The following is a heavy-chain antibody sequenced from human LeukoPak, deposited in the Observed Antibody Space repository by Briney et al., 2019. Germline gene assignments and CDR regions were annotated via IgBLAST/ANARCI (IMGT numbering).Heavy chain of an antibody. J-gene: IGHJ3*02. CDR3: ARATGDGRHAFDI. CDR1: GFTFSSYA. CDR2: ISGSGGST. D-gene: IGHD7-27*01. V-gene: IGHV3-23*01. Sequence: GGSLRLSCAASGFTFSSYAMSWVRQAPGKGLEWVSAISGSGGSTYYADSVKGRFTISRDNSKNTLYLQMNSLRAEDMAVYYCARATGDGRHAFDIWGQGTIVTVSS.